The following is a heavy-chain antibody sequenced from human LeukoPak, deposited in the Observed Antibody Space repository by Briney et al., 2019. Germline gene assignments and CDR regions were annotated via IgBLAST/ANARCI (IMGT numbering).Heavy chain of an antibody. CDR2: IYYSGST. CDR3: ARGVGEKYYYYYYYMDV. CDR1: GGSISSSSYY. Sequence: PSETLSLTCTVSGGSISSSSYYWGWIRQPPGKGLEWIGTIYYSGSTYYNPSLKSRVTISVDTSKNQFSLKLSSVTAGDTAVYYCARGVGEKYYYYYYYMDVWGKGTTVTISS. D-gene: IGHD3-10*01. J-gene: IGHJ6*03. V-gene: IGHV4-39*07.